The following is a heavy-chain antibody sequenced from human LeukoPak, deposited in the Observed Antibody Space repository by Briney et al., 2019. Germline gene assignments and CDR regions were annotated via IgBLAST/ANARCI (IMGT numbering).Heavy chain of an antibody. CDR1: GFTFDDYA. J-gene: IGHJ4*02. V-gene: IGHV3-43D*03. CDR3: TKDLGAYGTRGVDY. D-gene: IGHD3-16*01. CDR2: IRWDGGST. Sequence: PGGSLRLSCAASGFTFDDYAMHWVRQAPGKGLEWVSLIRWDGGSTYYTDSVKGRFIMSRDNSKNSLYLQMNSLTAEDTALYYCTKDLGAYGTRGVDYWGQGTLVTVSS.